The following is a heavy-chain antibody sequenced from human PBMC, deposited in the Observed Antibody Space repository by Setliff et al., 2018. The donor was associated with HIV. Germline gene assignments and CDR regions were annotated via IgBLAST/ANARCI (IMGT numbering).Heavy chain of an antibody. CDR2: INTGNGDT. Sequence: ASVKVSCKASGYTFTSYAMHWVRQAPGQRLEWVGWINTGNGDTKYSQDFQGRVTISRDTSASTAHMELSSLRSEDMAVYYCARAQINLVRGVVHYFDYWGQGTLVTVSS. D-gene: IGHD3-10*01. CDR1: GYTFTSYA. J-gene: IGHJ4*02. V-gene: IGHV1-3*03. CDR3: ARAQINLVRGVVHYFDY.